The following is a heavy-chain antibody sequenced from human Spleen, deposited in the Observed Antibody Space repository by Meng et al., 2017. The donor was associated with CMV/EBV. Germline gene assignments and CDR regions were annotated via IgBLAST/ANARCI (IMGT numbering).Heavy chain of an antibody. D-gene: IGHD3-10*01. V-gene: IGHV1-69*02. Sequence: SVKVSCKASGGTFSSYTISWVRQAPGQGLEWMGRIIPILGIANYAQKFQGRVTITADKSTSTAYMELSSLRSEDTAVYYCARQRGSGSYLPPYYYYGMDVWGQGTTVTVSS. J-gene: IGHJ6*02. CDR2: IIPILGIA. CDR3: ARQRGSGSYLPPYYYYGMDV. CDR1: GGTFSSYT.